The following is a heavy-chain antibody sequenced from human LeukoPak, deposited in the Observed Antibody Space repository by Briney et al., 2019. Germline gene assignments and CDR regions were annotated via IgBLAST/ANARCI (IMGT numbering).Heavy chain of an antibody. CDR3: ARGGSSGAFDI. CDR2: IYHSGST. CDR1: GGSISSGGYS. V-gene: IGHV4-30-2*01. J-gene: IGHJ3*02. D-gene: IGHD3-10*01. Sequence: KTSETLSLTCAVSGGSISSGGYSWSWIRQPPGKGLEWIGYIYHSGSTYYNPSRKSRVTISVDRSKNQFSLKLSSVTAADTAVYYCARGGSSGAFDIWGQGTMVTVSS.